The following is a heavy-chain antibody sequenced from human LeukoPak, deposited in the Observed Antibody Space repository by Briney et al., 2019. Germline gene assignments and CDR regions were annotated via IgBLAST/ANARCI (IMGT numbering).Heavy chain of an antibody. CDR2: IYPDDSDT. Sequence: GESLKISCKGSGYSFTNYWIGWVRQMPGKGLEWMGIIYPDDSDTRYSPSFQGQVTISIDKSISTAYLQWSSLKASDTAIYYCARHRSGWHDAFDIWGQGTMVTVSS. CDR3: ARHRSGWHDAFDI. J-gene: IGHJ3*02. CDR1: GYSFTNYW. D-gene: IGHD6-19*01. V-gene: IGHV5-51*01.